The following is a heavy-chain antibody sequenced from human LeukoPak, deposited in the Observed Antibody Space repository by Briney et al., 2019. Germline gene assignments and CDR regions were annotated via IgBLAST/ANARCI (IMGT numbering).Heavy chain of an antibody. Sequence: ASVKVSCKASGYTFTGYYMHWVRQAPGQGLEWMGWINPNSGGTNYAQKFQGRVTMTRDTSIGTAYMELSRLRSDDTAVYYCARAVGSGSRPLYYYGMDVWGQGTTVTVSS. CDR1: GYTFTGYY. CDR2: INPNSGGT. CDR3: ARAVGSGSRPLYYYGMDV. J-gene: IGHJ6*02. V-gene: IGHV1-2*02. D-gene: IGHD3-10*01.